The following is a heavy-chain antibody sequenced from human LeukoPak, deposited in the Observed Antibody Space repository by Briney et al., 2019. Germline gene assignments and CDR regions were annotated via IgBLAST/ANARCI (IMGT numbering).Heavy chain of an antibody. D-gene: IGHD6-19*01. J-gene: IGHJ5*02. V-gene: IGHV5-51*01. Sequence: TGESLKISCKGSGYSFTCYWIGWVRQMPGKGLEWMGIIYPGDSDTRYSPSFQGQVTISADKSISTAYLQWSSLKASDTAMYYCARLIAVAANWFDPWGQGTLVTVSS. CDR2: IYPGDSDT. CDR1: GYSFTCYW. CDR3: ARLIAVAANWFDP.